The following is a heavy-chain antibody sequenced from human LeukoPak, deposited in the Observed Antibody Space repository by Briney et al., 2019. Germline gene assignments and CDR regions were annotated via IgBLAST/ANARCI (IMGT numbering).Heavy chain of an antibody. CDR2: IYYRGST. CDR3: ASVRVNYYDSSGYYPDYFDY. V-gene: IGHV4-39*07. CDR1: GGSISSSNYY. Sequence: PSETLSLTCTVFGGSISSSNYYWGWIRQPPGKGLEWVGNIYYRGSTYYNPSLESRVTISVDTSKNQFSLKLSSVTAADTAVYYCASVRVNYYDSSGYYPDYFDYWGQGTLVTVSS. D-gene: IGHD3-22*01. J-gene: IGHJ4*02.